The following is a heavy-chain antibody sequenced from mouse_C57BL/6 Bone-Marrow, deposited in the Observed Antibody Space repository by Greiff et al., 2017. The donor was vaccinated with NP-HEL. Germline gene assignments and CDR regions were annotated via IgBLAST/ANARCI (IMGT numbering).Heavy chain of an antibody. CDR3: ARAVQGYDAMDC. CDR2: IYPRSGST. Sequence: QVQLQQSGAELARPGASVKLSCKASGYTFTSYGISWVKQRPGRGLEWIGEIYPRSGSTYYNEKFKGKATLTADKSSSTAYMELRSLTSEDSAVFVGARAVQGYDAMDCGGQGTSATVTA. J-gene: IGHJ4*01. CDR1: GYTFTSYG. V-gene: IGHV1-81*01.